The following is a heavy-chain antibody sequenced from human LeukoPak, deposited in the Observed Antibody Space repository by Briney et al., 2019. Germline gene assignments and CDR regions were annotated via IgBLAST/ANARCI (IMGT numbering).Heavy chain of an antibody. J-gene: IGHJ6*02. V-gene: IGHV3-23*01. D-gene: IGHD6-13*01. Sequence: GGSLRLSCAASGFTFSSYAMSWVRQAPGKGLEWVSAISGSGGSTYYADSVKGRFTISRDNSKNTLYLQMNSLRAEDTAVYYCAKEMSSSWAYYYYYGMDVWGQGTTVTVSS. CDR1: GFTFSSYA. CDR3: AKEMSSSWAYYYYYGMDV. CDR2: ISGSGGST.